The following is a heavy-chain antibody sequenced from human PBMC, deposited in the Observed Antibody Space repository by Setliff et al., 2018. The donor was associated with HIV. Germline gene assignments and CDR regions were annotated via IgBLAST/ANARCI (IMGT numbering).Heavy chain of an antibody. V-gene: IGHV1-18*01. Sequence: ASVKVSCKASGYTFTTYGISWVRQAPGQGLEWMGWISGFNGNTRHAEKLQDRVTMTADTPTNTVYMELRSLGSDDTAVYYCARGAGNPHWYYDTWSGPSSGYFQHWAQGTLVTVSS. J-gene: IGHJ1*01. CDR2: ISGFNGNT. CDR1: GYTFTTYG. CDR3: ARGAGNPHWYYDTWSGPSSGYFQH. D-gene: IGHD3-3*01.